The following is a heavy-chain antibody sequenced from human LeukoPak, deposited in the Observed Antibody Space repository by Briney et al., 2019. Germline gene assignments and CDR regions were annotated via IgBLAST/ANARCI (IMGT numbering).Heavy chain of an antibody. V-gene: IGHV1-2*02. Sequence: ASVKVSCKASGYTFTGYYMHWVRQAPGQGLEWMGWINPNSGGTNYAQKFQGRVTMTRDTSISTAYMELSRLRSDDTAVYYCARDLGHYGDYLNWFDPWGQGTLVTVSS. D-gene: IGHD4-17*01. J-gene: IGHJ5*02. CDR2: INPNSGGT. CDR3: ARDLGHYGDYLNWFDP. CDR1: GYTFTGYY.